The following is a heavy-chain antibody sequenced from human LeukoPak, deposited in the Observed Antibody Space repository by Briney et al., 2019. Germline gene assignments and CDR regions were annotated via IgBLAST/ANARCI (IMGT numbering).Heavy chain of an antibody. CDR1: GFTFSSYG. D-gene: IGHD5-18*01. CDR2: IRYDGSNK. J-gene: IGHJ4*02. Sequence: GGSLRLSCAASGFTFSSYGMHWVRQAPGKGLEWVAFIRYDGSNKYYADSVKGRFTISRDNSKNTLYLQMNSLRAEDTAVYYCAKDLDTAMVSSYFDYWGQGTLVTVSS. V-gene: IGHV3-30*02. CDR3: AKDLDTAMVSSYFDY.